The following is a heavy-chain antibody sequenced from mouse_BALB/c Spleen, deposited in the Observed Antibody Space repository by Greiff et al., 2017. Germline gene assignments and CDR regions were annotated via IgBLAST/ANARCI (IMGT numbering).Heavy chain of an antibody. J-gene: IGHJ4*01. CDR3: TRDPYYYGSSYGAMDY. V-gene: IGHV5-6-4*01. D-gene: IGHD1-1*01. CDR1: GFTFSSYT. CDR2: ISSGGSYT. Sequence: VQLKESGGGLVKPGGSLKLSCAASGFTFSSYTMSWVRQTPEKRLEWVATISSGGSYTYYPDSVKGRFTISRDNAKNTLYLQMSSLKSEDTAMYYCTRDPYYYGSSYGAMDYWGQGTSVTVSS.